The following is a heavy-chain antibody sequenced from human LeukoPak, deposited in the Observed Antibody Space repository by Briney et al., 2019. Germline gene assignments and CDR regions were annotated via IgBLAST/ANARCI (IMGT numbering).Heavy chain of an antibody. Sequence: GGSLRLSCAASGFNFSGSDALGPPDFRERLEWVGRIRTKSKTYATAYAASVTGRFTISRDDSKNSAFLQMNSLRIDDTAVYYCVRHESGSELGPWGQGILVTVSS. CDR3: VRHESGSELGP. CDR2: IRTKSKTYAT. D-gene: IGHD3-22*01. J-gene: IGHJ5*02. V-gene: IGHV3-73*01. CDR1: GFNFSGS.